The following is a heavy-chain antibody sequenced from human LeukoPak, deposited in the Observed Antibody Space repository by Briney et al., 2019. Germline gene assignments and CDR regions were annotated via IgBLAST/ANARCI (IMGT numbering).Heavy chain of an antibody. D-gene: IGHD2-2*01. J-gene: IGHJ6*03. CDR1: GYTFTNYG. V-gene: IGHV1-18*01. CDR3: ARWGLVAPGTYYYYYMDV. CDR2: INAYNGDT. Sequence: ASVKVSCKASGYTFTNYGVSWVRQAPGQGLEWMGWINAYNGDTHYAQNLQGRLTMTTDTSTSMAFMELRSLRPDDTAVYFCARWGLVAPGTYYYYYMDVWGRGTAVTVSS.